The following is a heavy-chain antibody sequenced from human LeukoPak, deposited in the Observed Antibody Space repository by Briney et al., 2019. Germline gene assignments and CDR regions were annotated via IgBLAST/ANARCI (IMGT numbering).Heavy chain of an antibody. CDR2: VSGAGDLT. CDR1: GFIFSNYG. CDR3: AKAEILTGYYPPYYFDS. Sequence: GGSLRLSCVASGFIFSNYGMSWVRQAPGKGLEWVARVSGAGDLTNYADSVTGRFTISRDNSKNTVYLQMNSLGADDTAVYYCAKAEILTGYYPPYYFDSWGQGTLVTVSS. D-gene: IGHD3-9*01. V-gene: IGHV3-23*01. J-gene: IGHJ4*02.